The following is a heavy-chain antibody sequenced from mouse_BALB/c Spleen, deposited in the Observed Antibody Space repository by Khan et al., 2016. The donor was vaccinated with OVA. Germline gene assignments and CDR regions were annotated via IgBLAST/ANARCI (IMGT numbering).Heavy chain of an antibody. J-gene: IGHJ3*01. V-gene: IGHV5-9-3*01. Sequence: EVKLMESGGGLVKPGGSLKLSCAASGFTFSTYAMSWVRQTPEKRLEWVATINSDGDYTYYLDSVKGRFTISRDNAKNTLYLQMTSLRSEDTAMYYCARSPYGNFAYWGQGTLVTVSA. CDR2: INSDGDYT. CDR3: ARSPYGNFAY. CDR1: GFTFSTYA. D-gene: IGHD2-1*01.